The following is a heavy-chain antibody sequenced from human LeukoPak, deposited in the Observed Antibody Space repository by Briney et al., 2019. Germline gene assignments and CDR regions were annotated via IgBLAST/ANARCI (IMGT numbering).Heavy chain of an antibody. J-gene: IGHJ3*02. CDR3: ARGDWGDDAFDI. CDR1: GGSISSYY. V-gene: IGHV4-59*01. D-gene: IGHD3-16*01. Sequence: PSETLSLTCTVSGGSISSYYWSWIRQPPGKGLEWIGYIYYSGSTNYNPSLKSRVTISVDTSKNQFSLKLSSVTAADTAVHYCARGDWGDDAFDIWGQGQWSPSLQ. CDR2: IYYSGST.